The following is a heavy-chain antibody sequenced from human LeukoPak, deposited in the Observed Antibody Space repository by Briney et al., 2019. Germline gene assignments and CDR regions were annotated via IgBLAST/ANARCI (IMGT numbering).Heavy chain of an antibody. Sequence: GGSLRLSCAASGFTFSSYAMSLVRQAPGKGLEWVSASSGSGGSTYYADSVKGRFTISRDNSKNTLYLQMNSLRAEDTAVYYCARGPPLWFGETWGQGTLVTVSS. CDR1: GFTFSSYA. V-gene: IGHV3-23*01. CDR2: SSGSGGST. D-gene: IGHD3-10*01. CDR3: ARGPPLWFGET. J-gene: IGHJ5*02.